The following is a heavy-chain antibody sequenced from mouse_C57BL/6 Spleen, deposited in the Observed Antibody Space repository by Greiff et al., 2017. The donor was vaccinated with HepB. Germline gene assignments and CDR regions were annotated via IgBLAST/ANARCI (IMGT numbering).Heavy chain of an antibody. J-gene: IGHJ2*01. Sequence: QVQLQQPGAELVRPGSSVKLSCKASGYTFTSYWMDWVKQRPGQGLEWIGNIYPSDSETHYNQKFKDKATLTVDKSSSTAYMQLSSLTSEDSAVYYCARDGYDYVSFDYWGQGTTLTVSS. D-gene: IGHD2-4*01. V-gene: IGHV1-61*01. CDR2: IYPSDSET. CDR1: GYTFTSYW. CDR3: ARDGYDYVSFDY.